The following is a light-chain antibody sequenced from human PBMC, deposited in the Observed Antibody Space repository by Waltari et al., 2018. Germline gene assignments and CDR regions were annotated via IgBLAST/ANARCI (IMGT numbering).Light chain of an antibody. J-gene: IGKJ1*01. Sequence: DVVMTQSPLSLPVTLGQPASISCRSSQSLLHSDGNTYLNWFPQRPGQSPRRLFYRVSNRDSGVPDRFSGSGSGTDFTLKISRVEAEDVGVYYCMQGTHWPWTFGQGTKVEIK. CDR2: RVS. CDR1: QSLLHSDGNTY. V-gene: IGKV2-30*02. CDR3: MQGTHWPWT.